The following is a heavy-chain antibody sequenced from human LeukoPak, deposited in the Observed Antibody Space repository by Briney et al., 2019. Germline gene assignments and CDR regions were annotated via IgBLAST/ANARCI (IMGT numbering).Heavy chain of an antibody. D-gene: IGHD2-15*01. Sequence: SETLSLTCAVYGGSFSGYYWSWIRQPPGKGLEWIGEINHSGRTNYNPSLKSRVTISVDTSKNQFSLKLSSVTAADTAVYYCARGRSGGSCFPFDYWGQGTLVTVSS. V-gene: IGHV4-34*01. CDR1: GGSFSGYY. CDR2: INHSGRT. CDR3: ARGRSGGSCFPFDY. J-gene: IGHJ4*02.